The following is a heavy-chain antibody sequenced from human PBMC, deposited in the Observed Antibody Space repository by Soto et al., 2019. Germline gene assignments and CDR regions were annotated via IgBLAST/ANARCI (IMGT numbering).Heavy chain of an antibody. CDR2: ISRTSGYI. D-gene: IGHD6-13*01. CDR1: GFTFSDYS. V-gene: IGHV3-21*06. J-gene: IGHJ4*02. Sequence: GSLRLSCATSGFTFSDYSMNWVRQAPGKGLEWVSSISRTSGYISYADSLKGRFTISRDSAKNSLYLQMNSLRAEDTAVYYCTRGGSSWPFDYWGQGTLVTVS. CDR3: TRGGSSWPFDY.